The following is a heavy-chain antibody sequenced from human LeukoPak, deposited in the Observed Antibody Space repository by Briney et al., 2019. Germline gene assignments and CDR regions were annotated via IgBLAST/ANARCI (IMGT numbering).Heavy chain of an antibody. V-gene: IGHV4-59*01. J-gene: IGHJ6*02. Sequence: PSETLSLTCTVSGGSISSYYWSWIRQPPGKGLEWIGYIYYSGSTNYNPSLKSRVTISVDTSKNQFSLKLSSVTAADTAVYYCARDARYCSSTSCFNYGMDVWGQGTTVTVSS. CDR3: ARDARYCSSTSCFNYGMDV. CDR2: IYYSGST. CDR1: GGSISSYY. D-gene: IGHD2-2*01.